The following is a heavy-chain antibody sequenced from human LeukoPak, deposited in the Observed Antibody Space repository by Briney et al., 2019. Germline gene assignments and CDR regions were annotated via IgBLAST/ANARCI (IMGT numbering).Heavy chain of an antibody. Sequence: GRSLRLSCAASGFTFSSYGMHWVRQAPGKGREGVAFIWYDGSDEYYADSVKGRFTISRDNSKNTLYLQMNSLTTEDTAVYYCAKGRGDLGSGSLDYWGQGTLVTVSS. V-gene: IGHV3-30*02. D-gene: IGHD3-10*01. CDR1: GFTFSSYG. J-gene: IGHJ4*02. CDR2: IWYDGSDE. CDR3: AKGRGDLGSGSLDY.